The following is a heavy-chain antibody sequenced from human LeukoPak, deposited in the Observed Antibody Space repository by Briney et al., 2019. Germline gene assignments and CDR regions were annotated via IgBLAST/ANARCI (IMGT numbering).Heavy chain of an antibody. J-gene: IGHJ4*02. V-gene: IGHV3-23*01. CDR3: AKDGGLWVSAHWGDS. CDR2: ITTSDGNT. Sequence: GGSLRLSCAASGFTFSSYTMSWVRQAPGKGLEWFSTITTSDGNTYYADSVKGRFTVSRDNSKNTLFLQMNSLRAEDTAVYYCAKDGGLWVSAHWGDSWGRGTLVTVSS. D-gene: IGHD7-27*01. CDR1: GFTFSSYT.